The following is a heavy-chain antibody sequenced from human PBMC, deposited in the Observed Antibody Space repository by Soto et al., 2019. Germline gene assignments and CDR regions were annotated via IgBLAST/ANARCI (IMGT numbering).Heavy chain of an antibody. J-gene: IGHJ4*02. Sequence: GGSLRLSCVASRFSLRNYGMHWVRQAPGKGLEWVAVISHDGIKRYYADSLRGRFTISRDNSKNTVFLQMTSLTAEDTATYYCAKNRFLEWLIPPLDYWGLGTPVTVSS. V-gene: IGHV3-30*18. CDR2: ISHDGIKR. CDR1: RFSLRNYG. D-gene: IGHD3-3*01. CDR3: AKNRFLEWLIPPLDY.